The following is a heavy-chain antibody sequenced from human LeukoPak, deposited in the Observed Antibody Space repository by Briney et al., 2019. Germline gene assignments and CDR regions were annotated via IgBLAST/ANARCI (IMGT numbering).Heavy chain of an antibody. CDR3: TTDMDR. Sequence: GGSLRPSRTASGFTFSNAWMSWVRQAPGKGLEWVGRIKSKSDAETIDYAAPVQGRFSISRDDSKNTLYLQMNSLKTEDTAVYYCTTDMDRWGQGTLVIVSS. CDR2: IKSKSDAETI. J-gene: IGHJ5*02. V-gene: IGHV3-15*01. CDR1: GFTFSNAW.